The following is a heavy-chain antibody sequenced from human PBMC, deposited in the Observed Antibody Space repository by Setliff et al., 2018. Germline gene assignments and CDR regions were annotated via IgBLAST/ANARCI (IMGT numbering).Heavy chain of an antibody. V-gene: IGHV1-3*01. CDR2: INAGNGNT. CDR3: ARVPVVGATKLYWFDP. J-gene: IGHJ5*02. CDR1: GYTFTSYA. Sequence: EASVKVSCKASGYTFTSYAMHWVRQAPGQRLEWMGWINAGNGNTKYSQKFQGRVTITRDTSASTAYMELSSLRSEETAVYYCARVPVVGATKLYWFDPWGQGTLVTVSS. D-gene: IGHD1-26*01.